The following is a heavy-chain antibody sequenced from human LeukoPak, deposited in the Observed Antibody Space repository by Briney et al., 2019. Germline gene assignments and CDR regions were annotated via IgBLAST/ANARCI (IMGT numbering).Heavy chain of an antibody. J-gene: IGHJ4*02. CDR2: ITGDGGGT. D-gene: IGHD3-22*01. V-gene: IGHV3-23*01. Sequence: PGGSLRLSCVASGFTFRNYVMSWVRQTPEKGLEWVSAITGDGGGTNHADSVKGRFFISRDNSKNTLYMQMNSLRAEDTAVYYCVKAAGITMIVAGYWGQGTLVTVSS. CDR1: GFTFRNYV. CDR3: VKAAGITMIVAGY.